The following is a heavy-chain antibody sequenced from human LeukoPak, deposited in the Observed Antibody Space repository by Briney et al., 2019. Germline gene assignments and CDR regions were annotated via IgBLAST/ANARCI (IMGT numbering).Heavy chain of an antibody. CDR2: ISSSGSYI. D-gene: IGHD6-19*01. CDR1: GFTFSTYT. J-gene: IGHJ4*02. CDR3: AREGAMYSSGWYGSYFDY. Sequence: GGSLRLSCAASGFTFSTYTMNWVRQAPGKGLEWVSSISSSGSYIYYADSVKGRFTISRDNAKNSLYLQMNSLRAEDTAVYYCAREGAMYSSGWYGSYFDYWGQGTLVTVSS. V-gene: IGHV3-21*01.